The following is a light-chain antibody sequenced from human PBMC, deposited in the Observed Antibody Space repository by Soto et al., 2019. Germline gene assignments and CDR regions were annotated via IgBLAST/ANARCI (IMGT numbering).Light chain of an antibody. J-gene: IGLJ3*02. V-gene: IGLV8-61*01. Sequence: QTVVTQEPSFSVSPGGTVTLTCALSSGSVSTSYFPSWYQQTPGQAPRTLIYSTNTRSSGVPDRFSGSILGNKAALTITGAQADDESDYCCVLYIGSSWVFGGGTKLTVL. CDR3: VLYIGSSWV. CDR1: SGSVSTSYF. CDR2: STN.